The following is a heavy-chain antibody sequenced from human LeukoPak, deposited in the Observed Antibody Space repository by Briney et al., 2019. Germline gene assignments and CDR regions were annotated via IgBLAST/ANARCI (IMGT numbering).Heavy chain of an antibody. V-gene: IGHV3-74*01. J-gene: IGHJ6*02. D-gene: IGHD2-21*02. Sequence: GGSLRLSCAASGFTFSSYWMHWVRQAPGKGLVWVSRINSDGSSTSYADSVKGRFTISRDNAKNTLYLQMNSLRAEDTAVYYCARGQLAYCGGDCYSPNYYYYGMDVWGQGTTVTVSS. CDR1: GFTFSSYW. CDR2: INSDGSST. CDR3: ARGQLAYCGGDCYSPNYYYYGMDV.